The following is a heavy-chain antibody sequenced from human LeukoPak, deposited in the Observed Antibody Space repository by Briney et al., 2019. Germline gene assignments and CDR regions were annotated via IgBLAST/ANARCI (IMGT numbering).Heavy chain of an antibody. Sequence: GGSLRLSCAASGFTFDDYTMHWVRQAPGKGLEWVSLISWDGGSTYNADSVKGRFTISRDNSKSSLYLQMNSLRTEDTALYYCAKDMCYYGSGSLVDYWGQGTLVTVSS. D-gene: IGHD3-10*01. CDR3: AKDMCYYGSGSLVDY. CDR2: ISWDGGST. V-gene: IGHV3-43*01. CDR1: GFTFDDYT. J-gene: IGHJ4*02.